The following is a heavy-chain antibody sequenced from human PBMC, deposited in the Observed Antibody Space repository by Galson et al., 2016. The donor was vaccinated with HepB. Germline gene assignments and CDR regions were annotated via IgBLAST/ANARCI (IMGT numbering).Heavy chain of an antibody. CDR1: GASISSDKW. V-gene: IGHV4-4*02. J-gene: IGHJ5*02. CDR2: IYHNGYT. D-gene: IGHD2-15*01. CDR3: ARAASSSPYTGTDP. Sequence: ETLSLTCGVSGASISSDKWWTWVRQPPGKGLEWIGEIYHNGYTNYNPSPKTRVTISLDKSRNHFSLNMTSVTAADTAVYYCARAASSSPYTGTDPWGQGTVVTVSS.